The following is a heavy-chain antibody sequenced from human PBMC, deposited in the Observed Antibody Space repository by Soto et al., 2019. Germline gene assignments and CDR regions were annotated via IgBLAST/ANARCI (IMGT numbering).Heavy chain of an antibody. CDR1: GGTFSSYA. Sequence: QVQLVQSGAEVKKPGSSVKVSCKASGGTFSSYAISWVRQAPGQGLEWMGGIIPIFGTANYAQKFQGRVTITADESTSTAHMELSSLRAEDTAVYYCATKGRLRWYKPYYCYSRMDVWGQGSTVTVSS. V-gene: IGHV1-69*01. D-gene: IGHD4-17*01. J-gene: IGHJ6*02. CDR3: ATKGRLRWYKPYYCYSRMDV. CDR2: IIPIFGTA.